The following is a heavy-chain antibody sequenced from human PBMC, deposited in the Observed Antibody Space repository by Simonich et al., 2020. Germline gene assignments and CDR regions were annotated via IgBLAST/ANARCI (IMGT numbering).Heavy chain of an antibody. CDR3: ARDTFLGYCSSTSCYDAFDI. J-gene: IGHJ3*02. D-gene: IGHD2-2*01. V-gene: IGHV1-2*02. CDR2: INPNSGGT. Sequence: QVQLVQSGAEVKKPGASVKVSCKASGYTFTGYYMHWVRQAPGQGLEGMERINPNSGGTNYAQKFKGRVTRTRDTSISTASMELSRLRSDDTAVYYCARDTFLGYCSSTSCYDAFDIWGQGTMVTVSS. CDR1: GYTFTGYY.